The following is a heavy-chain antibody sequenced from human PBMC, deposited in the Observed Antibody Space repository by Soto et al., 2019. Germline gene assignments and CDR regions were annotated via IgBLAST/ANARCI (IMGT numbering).Heavy chain of an antibody. Sequence: ASVKVSCKASGYTFTSYGISWVRQAPGQGLEWMGWISAYNGNTNYAQKLQGRVTMTTDTSTSTAYMELRSLRSEDTAVYYCARGADDIVVVYDAFDIWGQGTMVTVSS. J-gene: IGHJ3*02. D-gene: IGHD2-15*01. CDR1: GYTFTSYG. V-gene: IGHV1-18*01. CDR2: ISAYNGNT. CDR3: ARGADDIVVVYDAFDI.